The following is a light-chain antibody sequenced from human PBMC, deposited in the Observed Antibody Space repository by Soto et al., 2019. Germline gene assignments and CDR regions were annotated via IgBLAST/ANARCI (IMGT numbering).Light chain of an antibody. Sequence: EVVMTQSPATLSVSPGERVTLSCRASQSVRSNLAWYQQKPGQSPRLLIYGTSIRASGVPERFSGGGSGTDFTLTISRLEPEDFAVYYCQQYGSSHITFGQGTRLEIK. CDR3: QQYGSSHIT. CDR1: QSVRSN. J-gene: IGKJ5*01. CDR2: GTS. V-gene: IGKV3-20*01.